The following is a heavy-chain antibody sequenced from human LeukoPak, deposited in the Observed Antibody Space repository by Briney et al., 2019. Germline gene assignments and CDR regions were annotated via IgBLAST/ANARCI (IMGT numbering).Heavy chain of an antibody. CDR3: ARAAKGWYYYDSSGYNY. CDR2: INHSGST. D-gene: IGHD3-22*01. V-gene: IGHV4-34*01. J-gene: IGHJ4*02. Sequence: SETLSLTCAVYGGSFSGYYWSWIRQPPGKGLEWIGEINHSGSTNYNPSLKSRVTISVDTSKNQFSLKLSSVTAADTAAYYCARAAKGWYYYDSSGYNYWGQGTLVTVSS. CDR1: GGSFSGYY.